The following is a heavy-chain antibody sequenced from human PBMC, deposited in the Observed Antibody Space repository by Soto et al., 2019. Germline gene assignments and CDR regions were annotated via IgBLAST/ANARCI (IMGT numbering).Heavy chain of an antibody. CDR3: AREGGYFDSSGSGVYHYYGVDV. CDR2: IYSSGST. CDR1: GGSISPYY. V-gene: IGHV4-4*07. J-gene: IGHJ6*02. D-gene: IGHD3-22*01. Sequence: ASETLSLTCSVSGGSISPYYWSWIRQPAGKGLEWIGRIYSSGSTNYDPSLKSRVTMSVDTSKNQFSLKMRSVTAADTAVYYCAREGGYFDSSGSGVYHYYGVDVWGQGTTVTVSS.